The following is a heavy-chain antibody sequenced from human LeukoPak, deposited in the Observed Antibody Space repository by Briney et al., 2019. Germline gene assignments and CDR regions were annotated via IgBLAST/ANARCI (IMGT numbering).Heavy chain of an antibody. J-gene: IGHJ3*02. Sequence: ASVKVSCKASGGTFSSYAISWVRQAPGQGLEWMGGIIPIFGTANYAQKFQGRVTITADESTSTAYMELSSLRSEDTAVYYCARHRVGAIEWAFDIWGQGTMVTVSS. CDR1: GGTFSSYA. D-gene: IGHD1-26*01. CDR3: ARHRVGAIEWAFDI. CDR2: IIPIFGTA. V-gene: IGHV1-69*01.